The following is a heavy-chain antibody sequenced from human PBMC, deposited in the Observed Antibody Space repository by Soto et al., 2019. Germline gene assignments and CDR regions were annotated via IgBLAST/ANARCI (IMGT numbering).Heavy chain of an antibody. J-gene: IGHJ4*02. CDR3: ARSREFDY. CDR2: IFPSGTT. V-gene: IGHV4-30-2*01. Sequence: SETLSLTCGVSGGSLSGATYSWNWIRQPPGKGLEWIGYIFPSGTTYYNPSLKSRVTISIDVSKNQFSLSLRSLTAADTAVYYRARSREFDYWSQGTLVTVSS. CDR1: GGSLSGATYS.